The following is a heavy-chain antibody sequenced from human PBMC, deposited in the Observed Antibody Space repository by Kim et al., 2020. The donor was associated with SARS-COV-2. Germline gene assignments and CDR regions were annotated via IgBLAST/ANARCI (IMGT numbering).Heavy chain of an antibody. CDR1: GFTFSDYY. D-gene: IGHD3-10*01. J-gene: IGHJ4*02. CDR2: ISSSSSYT. Sequence: GGSLRLSCAASGFTFSDYYMSWIRQAPGKGLEWVSYISSSSSYTNYADSVKGRFTISRDNAKNSLYLQMNSLRAEDTAVYYCARVVRRGLKGYYFDYWGQGTLVTVSS. CDR3: ARVVRRGLKGYYFDY. V-gene: IGHV3-11*05.